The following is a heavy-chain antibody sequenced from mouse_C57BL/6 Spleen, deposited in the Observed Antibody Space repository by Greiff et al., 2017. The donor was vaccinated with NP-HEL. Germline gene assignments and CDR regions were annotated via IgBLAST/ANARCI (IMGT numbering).Heavy chain of an antibody. D-gene: IGHD1-1*01. CDR3: ARHDITTVVDYFDY. Sequence: DVKLVESGGDLVKPGGSLKLSCAASGFTFSSYGMSWVRQTPDKRLEWVATISSGGSYTYYPDSVKGRFTISRDNAKNTLYLQMSSLKSEDTAMYYCARHDITTVVDYFDYWGQGTTLTVSS. CDR2: ISSGGSYT. CDR1: GFTFSSYG. J-gene: IGHJ2*01. V-gene: IGHV5-6*02.